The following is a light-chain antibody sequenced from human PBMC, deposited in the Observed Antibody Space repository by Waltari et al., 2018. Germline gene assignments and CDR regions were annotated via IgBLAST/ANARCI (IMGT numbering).Light chain of an antibody. J-gene: IGKJ5*01. CDR3: QQYNRWPPIT. CDR2: GAS. Sequence: VMPQSPATLSVSPGERATLSCRASQSISDNLAWYQQKRGQAPRLLIYGASTTATGIPARCTGSGSGTDFTLTISSLQSEDSAVYYCQQYNRWPPITFGQGTRLAI. CDR1: QSISDN. V-gene: IGKV3-15*01.